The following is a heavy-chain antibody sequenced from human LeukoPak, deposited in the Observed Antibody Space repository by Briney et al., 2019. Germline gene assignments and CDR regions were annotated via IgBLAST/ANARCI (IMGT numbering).Heavy chain of an antibody. CDR3: ARGGRLVASL. CDR1: GFTFSSYR. V-gene: IGHV3-21*01. Sequence: GGSLTHPCTPSGFTFSSYRMNWVRQAPGKGLEWVSSISSSSSYKYYADSVKGLFTISRDNAKNSLYLQMNSLGAEDTAVYYCARGGRLVASLWGQGNLVTVSS. CDR2: ISSSSSYK. J-gene: IGHJ4*02. D-gene: IGHD2-21*01.